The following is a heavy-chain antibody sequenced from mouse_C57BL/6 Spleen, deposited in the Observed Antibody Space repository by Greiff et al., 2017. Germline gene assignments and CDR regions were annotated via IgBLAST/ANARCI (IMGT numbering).Heavy chain of an antibody. D-gene: IGHD2-4*01. V-gene: IGHV1-74*01. CDR3: AIGIYYDYDGAWFAD. CDR1: GYTFTSYW. Sequence: VQLQQPGAELVQPGASVKVSCKASGYTFTSYWMHWVKQRPGQGLEWIGRIHPSDSDTNYNQKFKGKATLTVDRASSTAYMQLSSLTSEDSAVYYCAIGIYYDYDGAWFADWGQGTLVTVSA. J-gene: IGHJ3*01. CDR2: IHPSDSDT.